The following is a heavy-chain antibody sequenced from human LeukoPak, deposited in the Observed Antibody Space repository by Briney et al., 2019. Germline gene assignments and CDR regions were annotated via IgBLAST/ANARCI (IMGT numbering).Heavy chain of an antibody. V-gene: IGHV4-59*08. CDR1: GGFMRSHY. D-gene: IGHD3-22*01. CDR3: VRSAFYNSSRFDAFDI. CDR2: ISYTGST. Sequence: SETLSLTCTVSGGFMRSHYWNWIRQPPGTGLEWIGYISYTGSTNYNPSLMSRLTMSVDTSNHHFSVRLSSVTAADTAVYYCVRSAFYNSSRFDAFDIWGQGTPVTVSS. J-gene: IGHJ3*02.